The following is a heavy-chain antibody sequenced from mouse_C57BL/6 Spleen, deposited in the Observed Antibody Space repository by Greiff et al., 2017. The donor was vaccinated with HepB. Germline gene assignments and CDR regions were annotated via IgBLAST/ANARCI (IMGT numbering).Heavy chain of an antibody. CDR3: ARRSGPWFAY. CDR2: ISSGSSTI. CDR1: GFTFSDYG. Sequence: EVNLVESGGGLVKPGGSLKLSCAASGFTFSDYGMHWVRQAPEKGLEWVAYISSGSSTIYYADTVKGRFTISRDNAKNTLFLQMTSLRSEDTAMYYCARRSGPWFAYWGQGTLVTVSA. V-gene: IGHV5-17*01. J-gene: IGHJ3*01.